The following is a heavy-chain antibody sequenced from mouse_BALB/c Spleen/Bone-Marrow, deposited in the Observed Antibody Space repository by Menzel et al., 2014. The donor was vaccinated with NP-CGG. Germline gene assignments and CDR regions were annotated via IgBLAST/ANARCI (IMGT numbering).Heavy chain of an antibody. V-gene: IGHV5-2*01. CDR2: INSDGGIT. CDR3: ARHGFYYAMDY. J-gene: IGHJ4*01. Sequence: EVKLVESGGGLVQPGESLKLSCESNEYEFPSHDMSWVRKTPEKRLELVAAINSDGGITNYPDTMERRFTISRDNTKKTLYLQMSSLRSEDTALYYCARHGFYYAMDYWDQGTSVTVSS. CDR1: EYEFPSHD.